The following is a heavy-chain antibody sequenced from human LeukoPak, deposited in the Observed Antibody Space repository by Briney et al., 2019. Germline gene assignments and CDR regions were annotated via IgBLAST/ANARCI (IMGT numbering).Heavy chain of an antibody. D-gene: IGHD3-10*01. V-gene: IGHV3-23*01. Sequence: GGSLRLSCAASGFTFSSYAMSWVRQAPGKGLEWVSAISGSGGSTYYADSVKGRFTISRDNSKNTLYLQMNSLRAEDTAVYYCAKDGGFGELLESDYWGQGTLVTVSS. CDR2: ISGSGGST. CDR3: AKDGGFGELLESDY. CDR1: GFTFSSYA. J-gene: IGHJ4*02.